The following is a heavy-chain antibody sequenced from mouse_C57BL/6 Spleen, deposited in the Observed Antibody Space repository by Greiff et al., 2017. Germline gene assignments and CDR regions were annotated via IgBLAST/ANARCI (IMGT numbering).Heavy chain of an antibody. J-gene: IGHJ2*01. CDR3: AYGSSYGDYFDY. CDR2: IYPRSGNT. Sequence: QVQLQQSGAELARPGASVKLSCKASGYTFTSSGISWVKQRTGQGLEWIGEIYPRSGNTYYNEKFKGKATLTADKSSSTAYMELRSLTSEDSAVYFCAYGSSYGDYFDYWGQGTTLTVSS. V-gene: IGHV1-81*01. D-gene: IGHD1-1*01. CDR1: GYTFTSSG.